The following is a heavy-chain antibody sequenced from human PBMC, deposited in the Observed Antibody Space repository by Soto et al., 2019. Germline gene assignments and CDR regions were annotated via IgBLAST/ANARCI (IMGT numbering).Heavy chain of an antibody. CDR1: GFTFSTYS. J-gene: IGHJ6*02. D-gene: IGHD6-13*01. Sequence: PCGSLRLSCAASGFTFSTYSMNWVRQAPGKXLQWVSYISGSSGFIYYADSLKGRFTISRDNAKNSLYLQMNSLRDEDTAVYYCARDAYSSSGSDYYDGMDVWGQGTTVTGSS. V-gene: IGHV3-48*02. CDR3: ARDAYSSSGSDYYDGMDV. CDR2: ISGSSGFI.